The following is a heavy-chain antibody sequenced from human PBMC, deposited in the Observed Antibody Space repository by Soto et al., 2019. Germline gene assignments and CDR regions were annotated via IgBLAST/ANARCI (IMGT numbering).Heavy chain of an antibody. CDR1: GSTFTGYY. D-gene: IGHD4-17*01. CDR3: ARASGVYDAFDI. V-gene: IGHV1-2*02. CDR2: INPNNGGT. J-gene: IGHJ3*02. Sequence: ASVKVSCKAFGSTFTGYYMHWVRQAPGQGLEWMGWINPNNGGTKYAQKFQGSVTMTRDTSISTAYMELSRLRSDDTAVYYCARASGVYDAFDIWGQGTMVTVSS.